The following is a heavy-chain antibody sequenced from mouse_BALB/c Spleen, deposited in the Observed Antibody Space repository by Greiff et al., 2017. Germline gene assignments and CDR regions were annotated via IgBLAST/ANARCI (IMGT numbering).Heavy chain of an antibody. V-gene: IGHV1-4*02. CDR1: GYTFTSYT. J-gene: IGHJ1*01. CDR3: ARDRGNYDGWYFDV. Sequence: QVQLQQSAAELARPGASVKMSCKASGYTFTSYTMHWVKQRPGQGLEWIGYINPSSGYTEYNQKFKDKTTLTADKSSSTAYMQLSSLTSEDSAVYYCARDRGNYDGWYFDVWGAGTTVTVSS. D-gene: IGHD2-1*01. CDR2: INPSSGYT.